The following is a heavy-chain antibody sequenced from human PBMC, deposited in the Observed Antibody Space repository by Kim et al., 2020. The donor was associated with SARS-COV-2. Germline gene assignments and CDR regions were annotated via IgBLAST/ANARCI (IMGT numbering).Heavy chain of an antibody. Sequence: GGSLRLSCAASGFTFSSYAMHWVRQAPGKGLEWVAVISYDGSNKYYADSVKGRFTISRDNSKNTLYLQMNSLRAEDTAVYYCARDFDPWCQGTLVTDYS. J-gene: IGHJ5*02. V-gene: IGHV3-30*04. CDR3: ARDFDP. CDR2: ISYDGSNK. CDR1: GFTFSSYA.